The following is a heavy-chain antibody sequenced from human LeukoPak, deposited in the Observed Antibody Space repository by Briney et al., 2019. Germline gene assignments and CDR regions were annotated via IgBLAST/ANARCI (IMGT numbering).Heavy chain of an antibody. CDR2: ISWNSGSI. V-gene: IGHV3-9*03. CDR3: ASKSWFGEFSVDY. CDR1: GFTFDDYA. D-gene: IGHD3-10*01. Sequence: GGSLRLSCAASGFTFDDYAMHWVRQAPGKGLEWVSGISWNSGSIGYADSVKGRFTISRDNAKNSLYLQMNSLRAEDMALYYCASKSWFGEFSVDYWGQGTLVTVSS. J-gene: IGHJ4*02.